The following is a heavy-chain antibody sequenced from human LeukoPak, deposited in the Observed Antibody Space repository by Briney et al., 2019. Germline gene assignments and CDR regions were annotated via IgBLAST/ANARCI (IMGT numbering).Heavy chain of an antibody. D-gene: IGHD5-12*01. CDR3: GGGGGGDMNGYDPFDY. CDR1: GYTFTSYD. V-gene: IGHV1-8*01. CDR2: MNPNSGNT. J-gene: IGHJ4*02. Sequence: GASVKVSCKASGYTFTSYDINWVRQATGQGLEWMGWMNPNSGNTGYAQKFQGRVTMTRNTSISTAYMELSSLRSEDTAVYYCGGGGGGDMNGYDPFDYWGQGTLVTVSS.